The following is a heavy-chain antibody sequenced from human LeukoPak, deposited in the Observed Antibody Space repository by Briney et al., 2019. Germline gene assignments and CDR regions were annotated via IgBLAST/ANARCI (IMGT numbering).Heavy chain of an antibody. Sequence: GGSLRLSCTASGFTFGDYAMSWFRQAPGKGLEWVGFIRSKAYGGTTEYAASVKGRFTISRDDSKSIAYLQMNSPKTEDTAVYYCTRVRWRELPFDYWGQGTLVTVSS. V-gene: IGHV3-49*03. CDR2: IRSKAYGGTT. CDR3: TRVRWRELPFDY. D-gene: IGHD1-26*01. CDR1: GFTFGDYA. J-gene: IGHJ4*02.